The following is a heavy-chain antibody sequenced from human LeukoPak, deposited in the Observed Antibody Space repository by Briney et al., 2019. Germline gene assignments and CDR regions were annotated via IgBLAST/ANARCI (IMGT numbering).Heavy chain of an antibody. J-gene: IGHJ4*02. CDR1: GGSISSYY. V-gene: IGHV4-34*01. CDR3: ARGQMTYDY. Sequence: PSETLSLTCTVSGGSISSYYWSWIRQPPGKGLEWIGEINHSGSTNYNPSLKSRVTISVDTSKNQFSLKLSSVTAADTAVYYCARGQMTYDYWGQGTLVTVSS. CDR2: INHSGST.